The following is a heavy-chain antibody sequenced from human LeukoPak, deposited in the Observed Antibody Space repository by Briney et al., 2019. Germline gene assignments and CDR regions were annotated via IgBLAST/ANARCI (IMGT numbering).Heavy chain of an antibody. CDR3: ARVGSYGDYARDY. CDR2: IYYSGST. Sequence: SETLSLTCTVSGGSISSGGYYWSWIRQHPGKGLEWIGYIYYSGSTYYNPSLKSRVTISVDTSKNQFSLKLSSVTAADTAVYYCARVGSYGDYARDYWGQGTLVTVSS. D-gene: IGHD4-17*01. CDR1: GGSISSGGYY. J-gene: IGHJ4*02. V-gene: IGHV4-31*03.